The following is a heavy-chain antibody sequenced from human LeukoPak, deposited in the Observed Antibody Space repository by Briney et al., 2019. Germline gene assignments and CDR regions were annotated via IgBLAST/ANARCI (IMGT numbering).Heavy chain of an antibody. CDR3: TRDINWNYGY. J-gene: IGHJ4*02. CDR1: GYTFTNYG. Sequence: ASVKVSCKASGYTFTNYGVSWVRQAPGQGLEWMGWINPNSGDTNYAQKFQGRVTMTRDTSISTAYMELSRLTSDDTAVYYCTRDINWNYGYWGQGTLVTVSS. D-gene: IGHD1-7*01. V-gene: IGHV1-2*02. CDR2: INPNSGDT.